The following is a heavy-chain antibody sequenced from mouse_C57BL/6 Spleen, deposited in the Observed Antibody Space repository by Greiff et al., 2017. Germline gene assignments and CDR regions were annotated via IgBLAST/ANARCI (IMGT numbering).Heavy chain of an antibody. CDR3: ARGTYGSSYYAMDY. CDR2: IYPGSGNT. D-gene: IGHD1-1*01. J-gene: IGHJ4*01. V-gene: IGHV1-76*01. Sequence: QVQLQQSGAELVRPGASVKLSCKASGYTFTDYYINWVKQRPGQGLEWIARIYPGSGNTYYNEKFKGKATLTAEKSSSTAYMQLSSLTSEDSAVYFCARGTYGSSYYAMDYWGQGTSVTVSS. CDR1: GYTFTDYY.